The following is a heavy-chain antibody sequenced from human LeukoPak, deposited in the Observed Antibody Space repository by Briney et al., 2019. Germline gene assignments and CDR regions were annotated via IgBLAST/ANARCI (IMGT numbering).Heavy chain of an antibody. CDR3: ARGTFYGGNSPFTFDI. CDR1: GFTFSSYE. V-gene: IGHV3-48*03. CDR2: ISSSGSTI. J-gene: IGHJ3*02. D-gene: IGHD4-23*01. Sequence: PGGSLRLSCAASGFTFSSYEMNWVRQAPGKGLEWVSYISSSGSTIYYADSVKGRLTISRGNSKNTLYFQMNSLRAEDTAVYYCARGTFYGGNSPFTFDIWGQGTMVTVSS.